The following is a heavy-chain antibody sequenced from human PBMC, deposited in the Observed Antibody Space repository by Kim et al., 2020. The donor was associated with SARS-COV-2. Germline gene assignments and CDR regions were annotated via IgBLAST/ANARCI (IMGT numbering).Heavy chain of an antibody. CDR3: ARGLTETIFGVVITPGHFDY. D-gene: IGHD3-3*01. V-gene: IGHV7-4-1*02. CDR1: GYTFTSYA. J-gene: IGHJ4*02. CDR2: INTNTGNP. Sequence: ASVKVSCKASGYTFTSYAMNWVRLAPGQGLEWMGWINTNTGNPTYAQGFTGRFVFSLDTSVSTAYLQISSLKAEDTAVYYCARGLTETIFGVVITPGHFDYWGQGTLVTVSS.